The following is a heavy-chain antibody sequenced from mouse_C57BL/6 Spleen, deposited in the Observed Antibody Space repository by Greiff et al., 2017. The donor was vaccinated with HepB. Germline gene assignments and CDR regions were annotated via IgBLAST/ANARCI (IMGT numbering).Heavy chain of an antibody. Sequence: VMLVESGAELAKPGASVKLSCKASGYTFTSYWMHWVKQRPGQGLEWIGYINPSSGYTKYNQKFKDKATLTADKSSSTAYMQLSSLTYEDSAVYYCANYDYSAWFAYWGQGTLVTVSA. V-gene: IGHV1-7*01. D-gene: IGHD2-4*01. CDR2: INPSSGYT. CDR3: ANYDYSAWFAY. J-gene: IGHJ3*01. CDR1: GYTFTSYW.